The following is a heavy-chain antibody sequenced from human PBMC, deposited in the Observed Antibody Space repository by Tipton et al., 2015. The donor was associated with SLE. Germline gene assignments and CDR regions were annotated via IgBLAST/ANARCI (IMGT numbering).Heavy chain of an antibody. CDR1: GGSFVGYY. D-gene: IGHD4-17*01. Sequence: TLSLTCAVSGGSFVGYYWNWIRQPPGKGLEWIGEIKHSGRTNYNPSLKSRVSMSIDKSRNQFSLKLNSVTAADTAVYYCAKDYNYDYPDYNWGQGTLVIVSS. J-gene: IGHJ4*02. V-gene: IGHV4-34*01. CDR2: IKHSGRT. CDR3: AKDYNYDYPDYN.